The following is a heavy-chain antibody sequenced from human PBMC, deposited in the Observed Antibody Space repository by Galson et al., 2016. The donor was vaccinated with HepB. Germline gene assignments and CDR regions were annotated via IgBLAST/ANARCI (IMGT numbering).Heavy chain of an antibody. D-gene: IGHD4-17*01. CDR3: AKDAAVTLPGVYFEY. CDR2: ISHDGING. J-gene: IGHJ4*02. Sequence: SLRLSCAASGFIFNSHTMHWARQETPGKGLEWVASISHDGINGKYADSVRGRFTISRDNSKNTVYLQMSSLRAEDTAVYYCAKDAAVTLPGVYFEYWGQGTLVTVSS. V-gene: IGHV3-30*18. CDR1: GFIFNSHT.